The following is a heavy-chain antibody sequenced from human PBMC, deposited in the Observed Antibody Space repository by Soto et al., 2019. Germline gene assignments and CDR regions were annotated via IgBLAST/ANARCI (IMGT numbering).Heavy chain of an antibody. Sequence: SETLSLTCAVSGFSISRGYYWGWIRQPPGKGLEWIASMYYSGTTYYNPSLKSRVAISVDTSKNQFSLKLRSVTAADTAVYYCARDWYRHGNTGGYFDYWGQGTPVTVYS. CDR3: ARDWYRHGNTGGYFDY. V-gene: IGHV4-38-2*02. J-gene: IGHJ4*02. D-gene: IGHD1-26*01. CDR1: GFSISRGYY. CDR2: MYYSGTT.